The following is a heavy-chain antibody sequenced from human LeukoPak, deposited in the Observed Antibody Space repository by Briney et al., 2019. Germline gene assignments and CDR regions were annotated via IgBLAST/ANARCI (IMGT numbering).Heavy chain of an antibody. V-gene: IGHV5-51*01. CDR2: IYPGDSDT. Sequence: GESLKISCKGSGYSFTSYWIGWVRQMPGKGLEWMGIIYPGDSDTRYSPSFQGQVTTSADKSISTAYLQWSSLKASDTAMYYCARQVASSWYGYYFDYWGQGTLVTVSS. CDR1: GYSFTSYW. D-gene: IGHD6-13*01. J-gene: IGHJ4*02. CDR3: ARQVASSWYGYYFDY.